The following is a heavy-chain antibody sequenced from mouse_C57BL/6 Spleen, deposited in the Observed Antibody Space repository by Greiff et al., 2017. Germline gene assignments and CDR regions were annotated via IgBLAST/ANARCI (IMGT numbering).Heavy chain of an antibody. CDR3: TRNYDYDRGFAY. V-gene: IGHV5-9-1*02. D-gene: IGHD2-4*01. J-gene: IGHJ3*01. CDR1: GFTFSSYA. CDR2: ISSGGDYI. Sequence: EVQGVESGEGLVKPGGSLKLSCAASGFTFSSYAMSWVRQTPEKRLEWVAYISSGGDYIYYADTVKGRFTISRDNARNTLYLQMSSLKSEDTAMYYCTRNYDYDRGFAYWGQGTLVTVSA.